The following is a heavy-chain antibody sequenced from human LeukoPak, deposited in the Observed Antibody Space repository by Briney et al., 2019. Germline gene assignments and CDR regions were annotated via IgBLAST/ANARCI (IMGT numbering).Heavy chain of an antibody. V-gene: IGHV3-30-3*01. CDR1: GFTFRNYV. CDR2: TSSDLNVK. Sequence: GGSLRLSCAASGFTFRNYVIHWVRQAPGKGLEWVAVTSSDLNVKLYADSVKGRFTISRDNSRSTLYLQMNSLRAEDTAVYYCARGSGSNHAYYDYWGQGTLVTVSS. CDR3: ARGSGSNHAYYDY. D-gene: IGHD3-16*01. J-gene: IGHJ4*02.